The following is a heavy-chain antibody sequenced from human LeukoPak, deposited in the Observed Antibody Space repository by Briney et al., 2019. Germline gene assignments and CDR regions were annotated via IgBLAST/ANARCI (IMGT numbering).Heavy chain of an antibody. CDR3: VKDSPPRYSGSPPAY. V-gene: IGHV3-7*03. D-gene: IGHD1-26*01. CDR1: GFTFSSYT. J-gene: IGHJ4*02. Sequence: GGSLRLSCAASGFTFSSYTVTWVRQAPGKGLEWVANINKDGGEKYYVDSVKGRFTISRDNAKNSLYLQMNSLRADDTAVYYCVKDSPPRYSGSPPAYWGRGTLVTVSS. CDR2: INKDGGEK.